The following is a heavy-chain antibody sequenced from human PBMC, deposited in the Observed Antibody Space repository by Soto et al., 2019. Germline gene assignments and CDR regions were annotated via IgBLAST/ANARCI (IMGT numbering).Heavy chain of an antibody. J-gene: IGHJ2*01. CDR3: AGHHHFGGMCYWYFDL. CDR1: GGPISSGSNY. CDR2: IYYIGST. V-gene: IGHV4-39*01. D-gene: IGHD3-10*01. Sequence: QLQLQESGPRLLKPSEALSLICTVSGGPISSGSNYWGWIRESPGKGLEWIGSIYYIGSTHDNPSHQSRNTISVDPSQIQCSLKVSSVTAADAAVYYCAGHHHFGGMCYWYFDLWGRGTLVNGSS.